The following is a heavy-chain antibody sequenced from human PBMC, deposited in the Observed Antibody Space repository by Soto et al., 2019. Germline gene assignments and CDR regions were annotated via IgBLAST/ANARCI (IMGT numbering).Heavy chain of an antibody. CDR2: IMPIFGSA. CDR3: ARSVGFCSGGTCHSDYYYGMDV. J-gene: IGHJ6*02. Sequence: QVQLVQSGPEVRKPGSSVMVSCKASGGTFNTYAFSWVRQAPGQGPEWVGGIMPIFGSANYAQKFQGRVTISADESTRTVYMDLSSLRSDDTAMYYCARSVGFCSGGTCHSDYYYGMDVWGQGTTITVSS. D-gene: IGHD2-15*01. CDR1: GGTFNTYA. V-gene: IGHV1-69*12.